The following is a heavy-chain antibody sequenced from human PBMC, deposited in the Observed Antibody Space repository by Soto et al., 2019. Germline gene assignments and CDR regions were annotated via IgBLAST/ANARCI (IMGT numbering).Heavy chain of an antibody. J-gene: IGHJ6*02. Sequence: GGSLRLSCAASGFTFSSCGMHWVRQAPGKGLEWVAVISYDGSNKYYADSVKGRFTISRDNSKNTLYLQMNSLRAEDTAVYYCAKGDSGSYHYYYYGMDVWGQGTTVTVSS. CDR2: ISYDGSNK. CDR1: GFTFSSCG. D-gene: IGHD1-26*01. CDR3: AKGDSGSYHYYYYGMDV. V-gene: IGHV3-30*18.